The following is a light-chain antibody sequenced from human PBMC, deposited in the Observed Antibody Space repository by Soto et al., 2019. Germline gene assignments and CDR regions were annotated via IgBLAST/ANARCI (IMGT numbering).Light chain of an antibody. V-gene: IGKV3-15*01. CDR1: QSINNN. CDR2: GAS. CDR3: QQYNNWPLT. Sequence: EIVMTQSPATRSVSPGERATLSCRASQSINNNLAWYQQNPGQGPRLLIYGASSSATGIPARFSGSGSGTGFTLTIRSLQSDDFANYYSQQYNNWPLTIGGGTKVQIK. J-gene: IGKJ4*01.